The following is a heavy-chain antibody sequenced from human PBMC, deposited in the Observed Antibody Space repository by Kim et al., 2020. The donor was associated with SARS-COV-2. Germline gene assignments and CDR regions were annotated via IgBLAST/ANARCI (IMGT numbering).Heavy chain of an antibody. CDR3: ARDWGIYSDIVVVPAAAFDI. J-gene: IGHJ3*02. V-gene: IGHV3-11*01. CDR2: ISSSGSTI. CDR1: GFTFSDYY. Sequence: GGSLRLSCAASGFTFSDYYMSWIRQAPGKGLEWVSYISSSGSTIYYADSVKGRFTISRDNAKNSLYLQMNSLRAEDTAVYYCARDWGIYSDIVVVPAAAFDIWGQGTMVTVSS. D-gene: IGHD2-2*01.